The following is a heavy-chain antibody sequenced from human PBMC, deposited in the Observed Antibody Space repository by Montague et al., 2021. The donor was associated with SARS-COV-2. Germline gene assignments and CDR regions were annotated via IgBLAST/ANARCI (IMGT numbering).Heavy chain of an antibody. V-gene: IGHV3-33*01. CDR1: GFTFSSHG. D-gene: IGHD6-13*01. Sequence: SRSLSWAASGFTFSSHGMHWVRQAPGKGLEWVAVMWYDGSKENYADSVKGRFTISRDNSEHMLYLQLNSLRAEDTAVYYCARDTYSSTSGTLDFWGRGTLVTVSS. CDR3: ARDTYSSTSGTLDF. CDR2: MWYDGSKE. J-gene: IGHJ4*02.